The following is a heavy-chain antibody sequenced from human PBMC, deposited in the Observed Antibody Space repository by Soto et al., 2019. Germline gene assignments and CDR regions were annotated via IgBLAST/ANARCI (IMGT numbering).Heavy chain of an antibody. CDR3: AKDLWKSQSYYYYGMDV. Sequence: LRLSCAASGFTFSSYSMNWVRQAPGKGLEWVSYISISSTTIFYADSVKGRFTISRDDAKNSLYLQMNSLRDEDTSVYYCAKDLWKSQSYYYYGMDVWGQGTTVTVSS. J-gene: IGHJ6*02. CDR2: ISISSTTI. D-gene: IGHD3-3*01. V-gene: IGHV3-48*02. CDR1: GFTFSSYS.